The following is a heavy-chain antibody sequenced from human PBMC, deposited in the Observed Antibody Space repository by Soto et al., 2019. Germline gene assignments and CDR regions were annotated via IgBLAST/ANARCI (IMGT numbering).Heavy chain of an antibody. D-gene: IGHD4-4*01. J-gene: IGHJ6*02. CDR3: ARILTTRVYYYYYGMDV. CDR2: INQSGST. V-gene: IGHV4-34*01. Sequence: PSDTLSLTCAVYGLSFSGYYWSWIRQPPGKGLEWIGEINQSGSTNYNASLKRRVTISVDTSKNQFSLKLSSVTAAATAVYYCARILTTRVYYYYYGMDVWGQGTTVTVSS. CDR1: GLSFSGYY.